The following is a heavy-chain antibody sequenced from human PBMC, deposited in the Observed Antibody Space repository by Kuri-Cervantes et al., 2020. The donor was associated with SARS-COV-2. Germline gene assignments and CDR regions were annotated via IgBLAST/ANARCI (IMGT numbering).Heavy chain of an antibody. J-gene: IGHJ4*02. V-gene: IGHV4-38-2*01. CDR3: ARLLPGPVDY. Sequence: GSLRLSCAVSGYSISSGYCWGWIRQPPGKGLEWIGSIYHSGSTYYNPSLKSRVTISVDTSKNQFSLKLSSVTAADTAVYYCARLLPGPVDYWGQGTLVTVSS. D-gene: IGHD2-15*01. CDR2: IYHSGST. CDR1: GYSISSGYC.